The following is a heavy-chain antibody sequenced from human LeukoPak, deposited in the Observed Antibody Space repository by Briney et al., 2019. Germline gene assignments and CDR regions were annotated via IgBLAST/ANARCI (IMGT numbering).Heavy chain of an antibody. CDR2: IKQDGSEK. CDR1: GFTFNSYW. CDR3: ARAPAPHCSSTSCYGYFRFDP. V-gene: IGHV3-7*01. D-gene: IGHD2-2*01. J-gene: IGHJ5*02. Sequence: PGGSLRLSCAASGFTFNSYWMSWVRQAPGKGLEWVANIKQDGSEKYYVDSVKGRFTISRDNAKNSLYLQINSLRAEDMAVYYCARAPAPHCSSTSCYGYFRFDPWGQGTLVTVSS.